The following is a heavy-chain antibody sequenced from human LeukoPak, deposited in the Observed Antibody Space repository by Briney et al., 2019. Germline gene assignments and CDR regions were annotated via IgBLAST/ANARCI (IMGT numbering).Heavy chain of an antibody. CDR1: GFTFSDYY. Sequence: PGGSLRLSCAASGFTFSDYYMSWIRQAPGKGLEWVSYISSSGSTIYYADSVKGRFTIPRDNAKNSLYLQMNSLRAEDTAVYYCARDNHYYDSSGSTGGWGQGTLVTVSS. CDR2: ISSSGSTI. V-gene: IGHV3-11*01. CDR3: ARDNHYYDSSGSTGG. J-gene: IGHJ4*02. D-gene: IGHD3-22*01.